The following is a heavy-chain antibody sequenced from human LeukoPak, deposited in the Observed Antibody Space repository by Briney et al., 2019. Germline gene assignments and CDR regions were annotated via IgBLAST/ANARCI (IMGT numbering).Heavy chain of an antibody. D-gene: IGHD2/OR15-2a*01. V-gene: IGHV3-23*01. Sequence: GGSLRLSCAACGFTFSSYAMSWVRQAPGKGLEWVSAISGSGAGTYYADSVKGRFTISRDNSKNTLYVQMNSLRAEDTAIYYCAKGWGNNGYFDYWGQGTLVTVSS. CDR3: AKGWGNNGYFDY. CDR1: GFTFSSYA. J-gene: IGHJ4*02. CDR2: ISGSGAGT.